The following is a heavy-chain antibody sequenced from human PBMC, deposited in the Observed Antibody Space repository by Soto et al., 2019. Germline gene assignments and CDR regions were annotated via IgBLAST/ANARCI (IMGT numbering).Heavy chain of an antibody. CDR1: GGSVSNKTYY. CDR3: ARTTAVPNTLRSRYFFDY. V-gene: IGHV4-61*01. CDR2: VYYSGTT. Sequence: SETLSLTCAVSGGSVSNKTYYWSWIRQPPGKRLEWIGYVYYSGTTNYNPSLKSRVTISVDLSKNQFSLRLSSVTTADTALYYCARTTAVPNTLRSRYFFDYWGQGTLVTVSS. D-gene: IGHD4-17*01. J-gene: IGHJ4*02.